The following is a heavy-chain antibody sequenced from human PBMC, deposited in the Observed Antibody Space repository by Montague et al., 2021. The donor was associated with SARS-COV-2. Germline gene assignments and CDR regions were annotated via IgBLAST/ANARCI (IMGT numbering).Heavy chain of an antibody. CDR2: IYYSGST. D-gene: IGHD6-6*01. Sequence: SETLSLTCTVSGGSISSSSYYWGWIRQPPGKGLEWIGSIYYSGSTYYNPSLKSRVTISVDTSENQFSLKLSSVTAADTAVYYCARHPQGGAALQSYWGQGTLVTVSS. CDR3: ARHPQGGAALQSY. J-gene: IGHJ4*02. CDR1: GGSISSSSYY. V-gene: IGHV4-39*01.